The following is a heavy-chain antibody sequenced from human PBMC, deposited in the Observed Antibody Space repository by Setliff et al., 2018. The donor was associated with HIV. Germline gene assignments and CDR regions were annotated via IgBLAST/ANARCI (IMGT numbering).Heavy chain of an antibody. CDR3: ARGIGGIGYYPDY. J-gene: IGHJ4*02. V-gene: IGHV4-61*02. D-gene: IGHD3-22*01. Sequence: PSETLSLTCTVSGDSINSGTYYWSWIRQPAGKGLEWIGRLHRSGDTNYNPSLKSRVTISADTSKSQFSLKLTSVTAADTAAYFCARGIGGIGYYPDYWGQGTLVTVSS. CDR1: GDSINSGTYY. CDR2: LHRSGDT.